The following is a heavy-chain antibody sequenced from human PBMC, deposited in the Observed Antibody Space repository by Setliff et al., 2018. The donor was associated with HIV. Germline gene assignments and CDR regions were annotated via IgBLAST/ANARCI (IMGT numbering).Heavy chain of an antibody. CDR3: ARDFRYDTSGSLTGYGLDV. CDR2: TYYGGSTDYS. CDR1: GVSITSYY. V-gene: IGHV4-59*01. J-gene: IGHJ6*02. D-gene: IGHD3-22*01. Sequence: KPSETLSLTCTVSGVSITSYYWSWVRQVPGKGLEWIGNTYYGGSTDYSKYNPSVKSRATISVDTYRKQLSLNLRSVTAADTAVYYCARDFRYDTSGSLTGYGLDVWGQGTTVTVSS.